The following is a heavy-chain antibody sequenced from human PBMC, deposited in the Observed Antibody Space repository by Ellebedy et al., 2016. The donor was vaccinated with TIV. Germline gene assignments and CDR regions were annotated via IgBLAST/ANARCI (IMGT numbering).Heavy chain of an antibody. D-gene: IGHD2-21*01. V-gene: IGHV1-18*01. CDR3: ARSIVVVNNWFDP. CDR1: SYTFTSYG. J-gene: IGHJ5*02. Sequence: ASVKVSXKASSYTFTSYGISWVRQAPGQGLEWMGWISAYNGNTNYAQKLQGRVTMTTDTSTSTAYMELRSLRSDDTAVYYCARSIVVVNNWFDPWGQGTLVTVSS. CDR2: ISAYNGNT.